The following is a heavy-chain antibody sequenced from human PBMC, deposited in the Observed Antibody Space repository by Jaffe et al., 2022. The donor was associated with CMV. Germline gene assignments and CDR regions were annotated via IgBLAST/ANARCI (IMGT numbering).Heavy chain of an antibody. CDR3: ARDEGAGTDPTSWFDP. J-gene: IGHJ5*02. D-gene: IGHD6-13*01. Sequence: QVQLVESGGGVVQPGRSLRLSCAASGFTFSSYGMHWVRQAPGKGLEWVAVIWYDGSNKYYADSVKGRFTISRDNSKNTLYLQMNSLRAEDTAVYYCARDEGAGTDPTSWFDPWGQGTLVTVSS. CDR1: GFTFSSYG. CDR2: IWYDGSNK. V-gene: IGHV3-33*01.